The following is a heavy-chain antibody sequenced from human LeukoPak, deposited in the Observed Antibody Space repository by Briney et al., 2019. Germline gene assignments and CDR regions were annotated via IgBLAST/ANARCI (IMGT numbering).Heavy chain of an antibody. Sequence: ASVKVSCKASGYTFTSYGISWVRQAPGQGLEWMGWISAYNGNTNYAQKLQGRVTMTTDTSTSTAYMELRSLRSDDTAVYYRARSIAAAGPFDYWGQGTLVTVSS. D-gene: IGHD6-13*01. CDR1: GYTFTSYG. CDR2: ISAYNGNT. V-gene: IGHV1-18*01. CDR3: ARSIAAAGPFDY. J-gene: IGHJ4*02.